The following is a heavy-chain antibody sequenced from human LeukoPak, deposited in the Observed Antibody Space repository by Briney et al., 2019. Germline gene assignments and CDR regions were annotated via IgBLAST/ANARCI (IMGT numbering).Heavy chain of an antibody. D-gene: IGHD3-10*01. J-gene: IGHJ4*02. CDR3: ARLRWFGELGDFDY. Sequence: SETLSLTCTVSGGSISSSSYYWGWIRQPPGKGLEWIGSIYYSGSTYYNPSLKSRVTISVDTSKNQFSLKLNSVTAADTAVYYCARLRWFGELGDFDYWGQGTLVTVSS. CDR2: IYYSGST. V-gene: IGHV4-39*01. CDR1: GGSISSSSYY.